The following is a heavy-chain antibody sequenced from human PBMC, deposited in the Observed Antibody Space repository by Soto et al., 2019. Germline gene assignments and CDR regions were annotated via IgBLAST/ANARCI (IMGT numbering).Heavy chain of an antibody. CDR1: GGTFSSYA. Sequence: SVNVSCKXSGGTFSSYAISWVRQAPGQGLEWMGGIIPIFGTANYAQKFQGRVTITADESTSTAYMELSSLRSEDTAVYYCAYSSGWYQRLGYYYYGMDVWGQGTTVTVSS. V-gene: IGHV1-69*13. CDR3: AYSSGWYQRLGYYYYGMDV. CDR2: IIPIFGTA. D-gene: IGHD6-19*01. J-gene: IGHJ6*02.